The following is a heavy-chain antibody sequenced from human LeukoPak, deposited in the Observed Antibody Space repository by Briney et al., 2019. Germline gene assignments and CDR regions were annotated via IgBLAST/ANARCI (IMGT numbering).Heavy chain of an antibody. D-gene: IGHD2-21*02. CDR2: ISYDGSNK. V-gene: IGHV3-30-3*01. Sequence: GRSLRLSCAASGFTFSSYAMHWVRQAPGKGLEWVAVISYDGSNKYYADSVKGRFTIPRDNSKNTLYLQMNSLRAEDTAVYYCARGGDPGAFDIWGQGTMVTVSS. J-gene: IGHJ3*02. CDR3: ARGGDPGAFDI. CDR1: GFTFSSYA.